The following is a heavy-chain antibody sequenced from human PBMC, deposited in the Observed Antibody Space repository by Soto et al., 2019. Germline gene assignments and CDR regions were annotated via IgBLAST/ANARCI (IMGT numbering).Heavy chain of an antibody. V-gene: IGHV4-4*02. Sequence: QVQLQESGPGLVKPSGTLSLTCAVSGGSFTSNNWWTWVRQPPGQGLEWIGEIYRTGSTNYNPSLKSPVTIPLDKSENQFALKVASLTAAATAVYYCASRDPGTSVDYWGQGTLVTVSS. CDR1: GGSFTSNNW. CDR2: IYRTGST. J-gene: IGHJ4*02. CDR3: ASRDPGTSVDY. D-gene: IGHD1-7*01.